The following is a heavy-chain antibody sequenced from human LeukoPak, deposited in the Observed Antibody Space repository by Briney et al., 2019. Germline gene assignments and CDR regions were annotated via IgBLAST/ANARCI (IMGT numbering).Heavy chain of an antibody. CDR1: GFTFSSYG. D-gene: IGHD6-19*01. CDR2: IWYDGSNK. J-gene: IGHJ4*02. V-gene: IGHV3-33*01. CDR3: AREESSPDGIDY. Sequence: GRSLRLSCAASGFTFSSYGMHWVRQAPGKWLEWVAVIWYDGSNKVYTDSVKGRFTISRDNSKNTLYLQMNSLRTEDTAVYYCAREESSPDGIDYWGQGTLVTVSS.